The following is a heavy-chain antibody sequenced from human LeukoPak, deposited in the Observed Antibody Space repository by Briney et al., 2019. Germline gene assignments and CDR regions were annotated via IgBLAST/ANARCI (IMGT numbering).Heavy chain of an antibody. Sequence: GGSLRLSCAASGFTFSSYSMNWVRQAPGKGLEWVSSISSSSSYIYYADSVKGRFTISRDNSKNTLYLQMNSLSAEDTAVYYCANPPSSGATVIDYWGQGTLVTVSS. J-gene: IGHJ4*02. CDR1: GFTFSSYS. CDR3: ANPPSSGATVIDY. CDR2: ISSSSSYI. V-gene: IGHV3-21*01. D-gene: IGHD1-26*01.